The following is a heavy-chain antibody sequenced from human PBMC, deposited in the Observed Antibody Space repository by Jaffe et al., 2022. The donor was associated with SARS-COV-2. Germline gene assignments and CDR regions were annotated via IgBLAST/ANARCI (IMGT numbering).Heavy chain of an antibody. V-gene: IGHV3-49*05. Sequence: EVQLVESGGGLVKPGRSLRLSCTASGFTFGDYAMSWFRQAPGKGLEWVGFIRSKAYGGTTEYAASVKGRFTISRDDSKSIAYLQMNSLKTEDTAVYYCTRPRTRGVVITAIDYWGQGTLVTVSS. CDR2: IRSKAYGGTT. J-gene: IGHJ4*02. CDR3: TRPRTRGVVITAIDY. CDR1: GFTFGDYA. D-gene: IGHD3-3*01.